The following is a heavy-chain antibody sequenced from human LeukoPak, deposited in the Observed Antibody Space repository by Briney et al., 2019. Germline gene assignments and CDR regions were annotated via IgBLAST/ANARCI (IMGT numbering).Heavy chain of an antibody. D-gene: IGHD3-22*01. CDR1: GGSVSSYY. V-gene: IGHV4-59*02. CDR3: ATSYYDSSGYYYFDY. J-gene: IGHJ4*02. CDR2: IYYSGST. Sequence: SETLSLTCTVSGGSVSSYYWSWIRQPPGKGLEWIGYIYYSGSTNYNPSLKSRVTISVDRSKNQFSLKLSSVTAPDTAVYYCATSYYDSSGYYYFDYWGQGTLVTVSS.